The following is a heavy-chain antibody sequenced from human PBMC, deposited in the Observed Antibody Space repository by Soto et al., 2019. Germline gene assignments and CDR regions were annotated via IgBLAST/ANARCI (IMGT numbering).Heavy chain of an antibody. CDR3: AKSRRYSYGFGDYYYGMDV. V-gene: IGHV3-30*18. CDR1: GFTFSSYG. CDR2: ISYDGSNK. D-gene: IGHD5-18*01. Sequence: QVQLVESGGGVVQPGRSLRLSCAASGFTFSSYGMHWVRQATGKGLEWVAVISYDGSNKYYADSVKGRFTISRDNSKNTLYLQRNSLRAEDTAVYYCAKSRRYSYGFGDYYYGMDVWGQGTTVTVSS. J-gene: IGHJ6*02.